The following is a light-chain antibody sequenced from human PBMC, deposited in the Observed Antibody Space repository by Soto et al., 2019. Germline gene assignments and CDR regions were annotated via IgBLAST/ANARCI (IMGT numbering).Light chain of an antibody. V-gene: IGKV3-15*01. J-gene: IGKJ1*01. Sequence: EIVMTQSPDTLSASPGERATLSCRASLSISSNLAWYQQKPGQAPRLLIYGASTRATGIPARFSGSGSGTEFTLTISSLQSEDFAFYYCQQYNNWWTFGQGTKVDIK. CDR2: GAS. CDR3: QQYNNWWT. CDR1: LSISSN.